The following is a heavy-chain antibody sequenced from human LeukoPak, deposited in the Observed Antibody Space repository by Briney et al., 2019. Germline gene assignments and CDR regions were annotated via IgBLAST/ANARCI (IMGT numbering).Heavy chain of an antibody. D-gene: IGHD1-26*01. V-gene: IGHV3-23*01. Sequence: PGGSLTLSCAASGFTFSGFAMSWLRRTPGKGLEWVSGISGSGDNTLYADSVKGRFTISRDNSKNTLYLEMNSLRAEDTAIYYCAKMKGHPLPKYYMDVWGQGTTVTVSS. CDR2: ISGSGDNT. CDR3: AKMKGHPLPKYYMDV. J-gene: IGHJ6*01. CDR1: GFTFSGFA.